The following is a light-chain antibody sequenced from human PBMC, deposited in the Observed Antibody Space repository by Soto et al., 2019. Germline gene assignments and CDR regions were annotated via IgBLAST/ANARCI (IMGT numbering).Light chain of an antibody. Sequence: DIQMTQSPSSLSAFVGDRVTITCRASQTISNYLNWYQQRPGKAPKLLIYLASSLQSGVPSRFGGSGSGTDFTLTIGSLQPEDSATYYCQQSYGPPLTFGQGTRLEIK. J-gene: IGKJ5*01. CDR1: QTISNY. CDR2: LAS. V-gene: IGKV1-39*01. CDR3: QQSYGPPLT.